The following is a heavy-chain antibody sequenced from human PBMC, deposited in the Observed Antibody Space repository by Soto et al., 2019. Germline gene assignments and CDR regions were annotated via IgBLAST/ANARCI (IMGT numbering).Heavy chain of an antibody. Sequence: QVQLVQSGAEVKKPGASVKVSCKASGYTFTSYGISWVRQAPGQGLAWMGWISAYNGNTIYAQKLQGRVTMTTDTSTSTAYMELRSLRSDDTAVYYCARDIHYYGAGSYYDIFDYWGQGTLVTVSS. CDR2: ISAYNGNT. D-gene: IGHD3-10*01. J-gene: IGHJ4*02. CDR1: GYTFTSYG. V-gene: IGHV1-18*01. CDR3: ARDIHYYGAGSYYDIFDY.